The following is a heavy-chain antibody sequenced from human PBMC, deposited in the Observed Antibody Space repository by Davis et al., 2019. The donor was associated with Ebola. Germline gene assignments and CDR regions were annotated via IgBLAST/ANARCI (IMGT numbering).Heavy chain of an antibody. CDR3: ASGPYGDYSDGY. CDR2: ISYDGSNK. D-gene: IGHD4-17*01. J-gene: IGHJ4*02. V-gene: IGHV3-30-3*01. Sequence: GESLKISCAASGFTFSSSAMHWVRQAPGKGLEWVAFISYDGSNKYYADSVKSRFTISRDNSKNTLYLQMNSLRVEDTAVYNCASGPYGDYSDGYWGQGTLVTVSS. CDR1: GFTFSSSA.